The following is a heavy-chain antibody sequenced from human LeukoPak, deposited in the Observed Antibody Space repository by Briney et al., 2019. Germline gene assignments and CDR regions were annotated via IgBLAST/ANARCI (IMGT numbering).Heavy chain of an antibody. CDR2: INPNDGDT. D-gene: IGHD2-2*01. J-gene: IGHJ4*02. Sequence: ASVKVSCKASGYTFTYCYMHWVRQAPGQGFEWMGWINPNDGDTNYAQKFQGRVTMTRDTSISTAHMEVSRLRSDDTAVYYCARANFLYCSSSTCLFDYWGQGTLVTVSS. V-gene: IGHV1-2*02. CDR3: ARANFLYCSSSTCLFDY. CDR1: GYTFTYCY.